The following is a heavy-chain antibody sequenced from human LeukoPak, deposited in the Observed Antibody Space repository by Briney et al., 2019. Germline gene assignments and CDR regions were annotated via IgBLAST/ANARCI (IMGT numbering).Heavy chain of an antibody. J-gene: IGHJ4*02. Sequence: SVKVSCKASGGTFSSYTISWVRQAPGQGLEWMGRIIPILGIANYAQKFQGRVTITADKSTSTAYMELSSLRSEDTAVYYCARAGPSGGSNDYWGQGTLVTVSS. D-gene: IGHD1-26*01. CDR1: GGTFSSYT. CDR2: IIPILGIA. CDR3: ARAGPSGGSNDY. V-gene: IGHV1-69*02.